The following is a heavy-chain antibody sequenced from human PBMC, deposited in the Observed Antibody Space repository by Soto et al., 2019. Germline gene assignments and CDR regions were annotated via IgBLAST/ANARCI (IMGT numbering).Heavy chain of an antibody. CDR3: AKELTPPPSGCSGGSCYFPFEAPFDY. J-gene: IGHJ4*02. D-gene: IGHD2-15*01. CDR2: ISGSGGST. V-gene: IGHV3-23*01. CDR1: GFTFSSYA. Sequence: HPGGSLRLSCAASGFTFSSYAMSWFRQAPGKGLEWVSAISGSGGSTYYADSVKGRFTISRDNSKNTLYLQMNSLRAEDTAVYYCAKELTPPPSGCSGGSCYFPFEAPFDYWGQGTLVTVSS.